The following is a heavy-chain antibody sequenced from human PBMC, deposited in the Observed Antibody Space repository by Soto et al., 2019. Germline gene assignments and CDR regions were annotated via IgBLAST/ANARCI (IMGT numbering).Heavy chain of an antibody. D-gene: IGHD2-2*01. V-gene: IGHV1-69*13. CDR2: IIPIFGTA. CDR1: GGTFSSYA. Sequence: ASVKVSCKASGGTFSSYAISWVRQAPGQGLEWMGGIIPIFGTANYAQKFQGRVTITADESTSTAYMELSSLRSEDTAVYYCARGIVVVPAAIPDYYYYGMDVWGQGTTVTV. J-gene: IGHJ6*02. CDR3: ARGIVVVPAAIPDYYYYGMDV.